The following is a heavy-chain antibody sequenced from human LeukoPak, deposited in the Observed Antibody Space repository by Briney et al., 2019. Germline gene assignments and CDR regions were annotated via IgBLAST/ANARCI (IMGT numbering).Heavy chain of an antibody. V-gene: IGHV3-74*01. CDR2: INSDGSST. D-gene: IGHD4-17*01. Sequence: PGGSLRLSCAASGFTFSSYWMHWVRQAPGKGLVWVSRINSDGSSTSYADSVKGRFTISRDNAKNSLYLQMDNLRVEDTAVYYCARARGLGIGAHFDYWGQGTLVTVSS. CDR3: ARARGLGIGAHFDY. CDR1: GFTFSSYW. J-gene: IGHJ4*02.